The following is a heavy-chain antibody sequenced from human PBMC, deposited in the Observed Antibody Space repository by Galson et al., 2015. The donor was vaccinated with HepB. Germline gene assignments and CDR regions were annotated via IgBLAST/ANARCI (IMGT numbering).Heavy chain of an antibody. J-gene: IGHJ3*02. CDR2: IYPGDSDT. D-gene: IGHD6-13*01. V-gene: IGHV5-51*01. Sequence: QSGAEVKKPGESLEISCKGSEFSFTSYWIGWVRQMPGKGLEWMGIIYPGDSDTRYSPSFQGLVTISADKSIRTAYLQWSSLKASDTAMCYCARQTSPTFIAGTVTGAFDIWGQGTMVTVSS. CDR3: ARQTSPTFIAGTVTGAFDI. CDR1: EFSFTSYW.